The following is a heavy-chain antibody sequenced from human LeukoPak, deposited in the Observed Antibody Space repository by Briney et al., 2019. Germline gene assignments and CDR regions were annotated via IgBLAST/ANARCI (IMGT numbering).Heavy chain of an antibody. CDR3: AKDLYCSSTSCLNDFDY. CDR2: IRGSGGRT. V-gene: IGHV3-23*01. CDR1: GFTFSSQA. D-gene: IGHD2-2*01. J-gene: IGHJ4*02. Sequence: GGSLTLSCAAYGFTFSSQAMSWARQPPGKGREWVSTIRGSGGRTYHAASGTGRLTISTVHSKNTLYLQMNSLSAEDTAVDYWAKDLYCSSTSCLNDFDYWGQGTLVTVSS.